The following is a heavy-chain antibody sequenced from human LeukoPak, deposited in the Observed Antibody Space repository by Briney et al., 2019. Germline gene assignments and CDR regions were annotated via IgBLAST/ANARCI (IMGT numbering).Heavy chain of an antibody. V-gene: IGHV4-59*01. CDR1: SGSINSYY. Sequence: SETLSLTCTVSSGSINSYYWNWIRQPPGKGLEWIGRIYSSGSTNYSPSLKSRVTISVDTSKNQFSLKLSSVTAADTAVYYCARRQLAPNYYYYYYMDVWGKGTTVTVSS. J-gene: IGHJ6*03. CDR2: IYSSGST. D-gene: IGHD6-6*01. CDR3: ARRQLAPNYYYYYYMDV.